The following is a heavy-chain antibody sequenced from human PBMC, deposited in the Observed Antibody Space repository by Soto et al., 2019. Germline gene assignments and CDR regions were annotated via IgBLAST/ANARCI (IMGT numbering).Heavy chain of an antibody. V-gene: IGHV1-69*13. Sequence: SVKVSCKASGGTFSSYAISWVRQAPGQGLEWMGRIIPIFGTANYAQKFQGRVTITADESTSTAYMELSSLRSEDTAVYYCASVDYGSGSHDYWGQGTLVTVSS. CDR1: GGTFSSYA. CDR3: ASVDYGSGSHDY. J-gene: IGHJ4*02. D-gene: IGHD3-10*01. CDR2: IIPIFGTA.